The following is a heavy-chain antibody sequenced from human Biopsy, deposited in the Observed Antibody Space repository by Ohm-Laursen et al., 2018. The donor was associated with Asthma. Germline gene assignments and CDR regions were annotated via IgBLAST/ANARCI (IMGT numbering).Heavy chain of an antibody. D-gene: IGHD3-16*02. V-gene: IGHV4-59*01. CDR1: GGSSSDYY. Sequence: SETLSLTCTVSGGSSSDYYKTWFRPPPGKGLEWIGYIYYSGSTNYNPSLKSRVTISEDTSKNQFSLKLTSVTAADPAVHYCARGVITNWFDPWGQGTLVTVSS. J-gene: IGHJ5*02. CDR3: ARGVITNWFDP. CDR2: IYYSGST.